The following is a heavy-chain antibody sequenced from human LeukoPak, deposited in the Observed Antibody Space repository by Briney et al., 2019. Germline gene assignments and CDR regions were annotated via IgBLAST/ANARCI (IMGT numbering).Heavy chain of an antibody. CDR3: ARHPYSSSWYNLNWYFDL. CDR2: IKQDGSEK. CDR1: GFTFSSYW. D-gene: IGHD6-13*01. Sequence: GGSLRLSCAASGFTFSSYWMSWVRQAPGKGLEWVANIKQDGSEKYYVDSVKGRFTISRDNAKNSLYLQMNSLRAEDTAVYYCARHPYSSSWYNLNWYFDLWGRGTLVTVSS. V-gene: IGHV3-7*01. J-gene: IGHJ2*01.